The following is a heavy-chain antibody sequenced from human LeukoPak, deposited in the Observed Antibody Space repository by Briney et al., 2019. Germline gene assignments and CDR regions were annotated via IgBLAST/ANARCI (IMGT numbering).Heavy chain of an antibody. V-gene: IGHV3-23*01. Sequence: PGWSLRLSCAASGFSFSSYAMSWVRQARGKGLEWVSAIGGSGGSTYHADSVKGRFTISRDNSKNTLYMQMNSLRAEDTAVYYCAKGSRQDYDSSGYFYWGQGTLVTVSS. CDR2: IGGSGGST. D-gene: IGHD3-22*01. CDR1: GFSFSSYA. CDR3: AKGSRQDYDSSGYFY. J-gene: IGHJ4*02.